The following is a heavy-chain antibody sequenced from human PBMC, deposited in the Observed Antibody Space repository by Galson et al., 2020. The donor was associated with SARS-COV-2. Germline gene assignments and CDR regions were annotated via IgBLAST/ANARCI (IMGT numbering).Heavy chain of an antibody. CDR2: IYYTGST. J-gene: IGHJ4*02. D-gene: IGHD1-20*01. CDR3: ARLGRVTGTDR. Sequence: SETLSLTCSVSGDSMASVSYYWSWIRQHPGKGLEWIGYIYYTGSTYYNPSLKSRLSISVDLSKSQFSLTLSSVTAADTAVYYCARLGRVTGTDRWDRGALVSVSS. CDR1: GDSMASVSYY. V-gene: IGHV4-31*03.